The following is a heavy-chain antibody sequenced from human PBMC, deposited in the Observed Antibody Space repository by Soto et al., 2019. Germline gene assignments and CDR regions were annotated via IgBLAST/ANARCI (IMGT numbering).Heavy chain of an antibody. V-gene: IGHV3-21*01. CDR3: ARDLASGYIAADKPPW. J-gene: IGHJ4*02. D-gene: IGHD6-13*01. Sequence: GGSLRLSCAASGFTFSSYSMNWVRQAPGKGLEWVSSISCSSSYIYYADSVKGRFTISRDNAKNSLYLQMNSLRAEDTAVYYCARDLASGYIAADKPPWGGQGTLVTVSS. CDR1: GFTFSSYS. CDR2: ISCSSSYI.